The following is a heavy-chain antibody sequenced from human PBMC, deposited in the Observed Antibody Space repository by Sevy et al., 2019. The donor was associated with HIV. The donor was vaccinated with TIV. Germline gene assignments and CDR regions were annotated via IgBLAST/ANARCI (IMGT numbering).Heavy chain of an antibody. CDR1: GGSITSLY. D-gene: IGHD1-26*01. V-gene: IGHV4-59*08. CDR2: IYYNGHI. J-gene: IGHJ4*02. CDR3: AGENAWGRGYS. Sequence: SETLSLTCTVSGGSITSLYWNRIRQPPGKGLECIANIYYNGHINYNPSLKSRVTLSLDTSKNQFSLRLSSVTAADTAMYYCAGENAWGRGYSWGQGTLVTVSS.